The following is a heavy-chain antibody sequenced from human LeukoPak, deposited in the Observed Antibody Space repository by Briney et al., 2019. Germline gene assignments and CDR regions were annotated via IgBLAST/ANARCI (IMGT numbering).Heavy chain of an antibody. J-gene: IGHJ4*02. CDR3: ALISSGYYSSIDY. CDR1: GDSISSGGHY. D-gene: IGHD3-22*01. V-gene: IGHV4-31*03. CDR2: ISYSGST. Sequence: SETLSLTCTVSGDSISSGGHYWNWIRQHPGKGLEWIGYISYSGSTYFNPSLQSRVFISIDTSKNQFSLKLSSVTAADTAVYYCALISSGYYSSIDYWGQGTLVTVSS.